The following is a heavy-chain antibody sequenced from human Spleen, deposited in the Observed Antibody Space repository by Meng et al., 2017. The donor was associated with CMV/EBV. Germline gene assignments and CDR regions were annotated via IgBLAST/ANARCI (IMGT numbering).Heavy chain of an antibody. Sequence: ASVKVSCKASGYTFTGYYMHWVRQAPGQGLEWMGWINPNSGGTNYAQKFQGRVTMTRDTSISTAYMELSRLRSDDTAVYCCATTAVLGYCSSTSCYRGSYYFDYWGQGTLVTVSS. CDR2: INPNSGGT. V-gene: IGHV1-2*02. D-gene: IGHD2-2*02. J-gene: IGHJ4*02. CDR3: ATTAVLGYCSSTSCYRGSYYFDY. CDR1: GYTFTGYY.